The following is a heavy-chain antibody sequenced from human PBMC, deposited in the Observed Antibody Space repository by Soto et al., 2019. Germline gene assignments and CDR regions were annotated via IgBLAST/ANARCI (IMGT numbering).Heavy chain of an antibody. CDR1: GFTFSDHY. CDR2: TRNKANSYTT. J-gene: IGHJ3*02. CDR3: ATSGSRVRAEKNAFDI. V-gene: IGHV3-72*01. D-gene: IGHD1-26*01. Sequence: GESLKISCAASGFTFSDHYMDWVRQAPGKGLEWVGRTRNKANSYTTEYAASVKGRFTISRDDSKNSLYLQMNSLKTEDTAVYYCATSGSRVRAEKNAFDIWGQGTMVTVSS.